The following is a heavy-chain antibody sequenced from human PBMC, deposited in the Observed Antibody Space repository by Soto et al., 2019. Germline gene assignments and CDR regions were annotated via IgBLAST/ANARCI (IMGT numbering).Heavy chain of an antibody. CDR2: IIPIFGTA. CDR1: GGTFSSYA. Sequence: SVKVACKASGGTFSSYAISWVLQAPGQGLEWMGGIIPIFGTANYAQKFQGRVTITADESTSTAYMELSSLRSEDTAVYYCARDRSSSSGYYFNYWGQGTLVTVSS. D-gene: IGHD6-6*01. CDR3: ARDRSSSSGYYFNY. J-gene: IGHJ4*02. V-gene: IGHV1-69*13.